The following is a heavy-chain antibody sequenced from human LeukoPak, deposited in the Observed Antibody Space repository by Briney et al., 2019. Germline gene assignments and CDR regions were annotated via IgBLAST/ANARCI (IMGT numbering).Heavy chain of an antibody. D-gene: IGHD6-13*01. CDR3: ARKPGYSSSWYVDY. Sequence: GGSLRLSCAASGFTFSSYSMNWVRQAPGKGLEWVSSISTSSIYIYYADSLKGRFTVSRDNAKNSLYLQMNSLRAEDTALYYCARKPGYSSSWYVDYWGQGTLVTVSS. V-gene: IGHV3-21*04. CDR1: GFTFSSYS. CDR2: ISTSSIYI. J-gene: IGHJ4*02.